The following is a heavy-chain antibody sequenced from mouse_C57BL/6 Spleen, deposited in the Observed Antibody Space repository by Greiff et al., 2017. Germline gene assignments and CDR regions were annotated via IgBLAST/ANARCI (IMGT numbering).Heavy chain of an antibody. V-gene: IGHV1-80*01. J-gene: IGHJ3*01. CDR1: GYAFSSYW. D-gene: IGHD3-2*02. Sequence: QVQLQQSGAELVKPGASVKISCKASGYAFSSYWMNWVKQRPGKGLAWIGQIYPGDGGTNYNGKFKGKATLTADKSSSTAYMQLSSLTSEDSAVXFCARRDSSGYVVWFAYWGQGTLVTVSA. CDR3: ARRDSSGYVVWFAY. CDR2: IYPGDGGT.